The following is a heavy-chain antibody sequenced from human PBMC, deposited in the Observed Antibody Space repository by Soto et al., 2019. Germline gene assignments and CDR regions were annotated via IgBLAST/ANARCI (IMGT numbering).Heavy chain of an antibody. V-gene: IGHV3-33*01. CDR1: GFTFSLYG. Sequence: QVRLVESGGGVVQPGRSLRLSCAASGFTFSLYGINWVRQAPGKGLELVALIWHDGTKIYYADSVKGRFTISRDSSKNTVDLQMNGLRADDTAVYYGARDADNSQHYSFFDYWGEGTLVTVSS. CDR2: IWHDGTKI. D-gene: IGHD4-4*01. J-gene: IGHJ4*02. CDR3: ARDADNSQHYSFFDY.